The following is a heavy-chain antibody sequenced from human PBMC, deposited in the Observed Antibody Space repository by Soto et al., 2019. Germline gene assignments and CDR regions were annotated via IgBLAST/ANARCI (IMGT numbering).Heavy chain of an antibody. CDR3: ARGRPPSSGGNFDY. V-gene: IGHV3-7*01. CDR2: INQDESEK. D-gene: IGHD3-10*01. J-gene: IGHJ4*02. CDR1: GFTFSNYW. Sequence: GGSLRLSCAASGFTFSNYWMTWVRHTPGQGLEWAANINQDESEKFYVDSVKGRFTISRDNAYKSLYLHMNSLRAEDTAVYYCARGRPPSSGGNFDYWGQGILVTVSS.